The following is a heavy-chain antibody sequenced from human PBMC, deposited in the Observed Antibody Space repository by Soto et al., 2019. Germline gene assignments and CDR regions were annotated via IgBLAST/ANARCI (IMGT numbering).Heavy chain of an antibody. CDR1: GGTFSSYA. J-gene: IGHJ4*02. CDR3: ARDFGRSHPSPLYYFDY. Sequence: QVQLVQSGAEVKKPGSSVKVSCKASGGTFSSYAISWVRQAPGQGLEWMGGIIPIFGTANYAQKFQGRVTITADEPTSTAYMELSSLRSEDTAVYYCARDFGRSHPSPLYYFDYWGQGTLVTVSS. V-gene: IGHV1-69*12. CDR2: IIPIFGTA. D-gene: IGHD3-3*01.